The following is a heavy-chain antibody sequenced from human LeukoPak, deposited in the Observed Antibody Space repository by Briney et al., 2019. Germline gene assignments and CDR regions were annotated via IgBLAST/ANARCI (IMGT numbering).Heavy chain of an antibody. CDR1: GGSISNSFYY. D-gene: IGHD4-23*01. Sequence: SETLSLTCAVSGGSISNSFYYWGWIRQSPGTGLEWIGSIFYSGSTYYNPSLKSRVTISVDTSKNQFSLKLSSVTAADTAVYYCARHLGSGNHYYYYYGMDVWGQGTTVTASS. J-gene: IGHJ6*02. CDR2: IFYSGST. CDR3: ARHLGSGNHYYYYYGMDV. V-gene: IGHV4-39*01.